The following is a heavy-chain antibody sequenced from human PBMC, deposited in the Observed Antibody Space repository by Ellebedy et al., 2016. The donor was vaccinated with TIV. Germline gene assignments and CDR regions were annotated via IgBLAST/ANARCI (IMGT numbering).Heavy chain of an antibody. CDR1: GFTFSSYG. CDR3: ARDQSVSSSWTDY. J-gene: IGHJ4*02. CDR2: ISYDGSNK. V-gene: IGHV3-30*03. Sequence: GESLKISCAASGFTFSSYGMHWVRQAPGKGLEWVAVISYDGSNKYYADSVKGRFTISRDNSKNTLYLQMNSLRAEDTAVYYCARDQSVSSSWTDYWGQGTLVTVSS. D-gene: IGHD6-13*01.